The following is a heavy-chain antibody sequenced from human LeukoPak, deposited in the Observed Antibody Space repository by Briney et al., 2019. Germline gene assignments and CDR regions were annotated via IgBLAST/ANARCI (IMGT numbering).Heavy chain of an antibody. CDR2: IYWDDGK. CDR1: GFSLSTSGVG. CDR3: AHSRYHKNYDILTGYYGY. V-gene: IGHV2-5*02. D-gene: IGHD3-9*01. Sequence: KESGPTLVKPTQTLTLTCTFSGFSLSTSGVGVGWIRQPPGKALEWLALIYWDDGKRYSPSLKSRLTITKDTSKNQVVLTMTNMDPVDTATYYCAHSRYHKNYDILTGYYGYWGQGTLVTVSS. J-gene: IGHJ4*02.